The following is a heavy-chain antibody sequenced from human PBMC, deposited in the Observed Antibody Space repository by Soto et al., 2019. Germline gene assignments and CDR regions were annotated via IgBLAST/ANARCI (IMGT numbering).Heavy chain of an antibody. V-gene: IGHV3-30-3*01. CDR3: AISISATFAH. CDR1: GLIFSSYS. CDR2: ISPDGTHK. J-gene: IGHJ4*02. Sequence: GGSLRLSCAASGLIFSSYSMHWVRQAPGKGLEWVAVISPDGTHKNDAPSVRGRFTISRDNSKDALYLQMNSLRLDDTAVYYCAISISATFAHWGQGTLVTVYS.